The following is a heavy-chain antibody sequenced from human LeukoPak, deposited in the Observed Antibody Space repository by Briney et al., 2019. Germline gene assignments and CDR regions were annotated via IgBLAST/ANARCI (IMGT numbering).Heavy chain of an antibody. CDR1: GCTFSNYA. J-gene: IGHJ4*02. D-gene: IGHD4-17*01. V-gene: IGHV3-23*01. Sequence: GGSLRLSCEASGCTFSNYAVNWVRQAPGKGLEWVSTIRVNGDSTFYADSVKGRFTISRDNSKNTLYLQMNSLRVEDTAVYYCARDRSGDYYFDYWGQGTLVTVSS. CDR2: IRVNGDST. CDR3: ARDRSGDYYFDY.